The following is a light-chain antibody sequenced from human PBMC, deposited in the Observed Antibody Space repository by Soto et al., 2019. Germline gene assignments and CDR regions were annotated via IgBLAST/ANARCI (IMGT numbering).Light chain of an antibody. Sequence: EIVLTQSPGTLSLSPGERATLSCRASQSVSSSYLAWYQQKPGQAPRLLIYGASSRATGIPDRFSGSESGTDFTLTISRLEPEDCAVYYCQQYGSSPPWTFGQGTKVAIK. V-gene: IGKV3-20*01. J-gene: IGKJ1*01. CDR1: QSVSSSY. CDR3: QQYGSSPPWT. CDR2: GAS.